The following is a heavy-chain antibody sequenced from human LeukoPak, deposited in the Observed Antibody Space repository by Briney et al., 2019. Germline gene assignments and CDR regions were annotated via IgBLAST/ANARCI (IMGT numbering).Heavy chain of an antibody. J-gene: IGHJ3*02. D-gene: IGHD6-6*01. CDR3: VRVGGASSILSAFDI. CDR1: GGSINSYY. Sequence: SETLSLTCTVSGGSINSYYWSWIRQPPGMGLEWIGYIYYSETINYNPSLTSRVIISLDTSKNQVSLKLTSVTAADTAVYYCVRVGGASSILSAFDIWGQGAMVTVSS. CDR2: IYYSETI. V-gene: IGHV4-59*01.